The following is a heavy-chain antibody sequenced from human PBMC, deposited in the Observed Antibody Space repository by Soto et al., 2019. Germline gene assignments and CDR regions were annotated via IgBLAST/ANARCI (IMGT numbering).Heavy chain of an antibody. CDR1: GGSISSSSYY. Sequence: SETLSLTCTVSGGSISSSSYYWGWIRQPPGKGLEWIGEINHSGSTNYNPSLKSRITISVDTSKNQFSLNLSSVTAADTAVYSCARRSLSAGRTWFDPWGQGTLVTVSS. J-gene: IGHJ5*02. CDR2: INHSGST. V-gene: IGHV4-39*07. CDR3: ARRSLSAGRTWFDP. D-gene: IGHD3-10*01.